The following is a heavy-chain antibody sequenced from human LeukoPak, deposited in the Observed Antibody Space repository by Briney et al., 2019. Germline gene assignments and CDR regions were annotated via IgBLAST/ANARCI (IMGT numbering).Heavy chain of an antibody. D-gene: IGHD4-17*01. CDR3: ARYYGDYLGFV. Sequence: GGSLRLSCAASGFTFSSYGMSWVRQAPGKGLEWVSAISGSGGSTYYADSVKGRFTISRDNSKNTLYLQMNSLRAEDTAVYYCARYYGDYLGFVWGKGTTVTISS. J-gene: IGHJ6*04. CDR2: ISGSGGST. V-gene: IGHV3-23*01. CDR1: GFTFSSYG.